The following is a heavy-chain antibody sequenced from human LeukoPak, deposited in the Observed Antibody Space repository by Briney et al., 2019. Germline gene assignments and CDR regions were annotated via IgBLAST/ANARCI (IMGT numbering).Heavy chain of an antibody. CDR2: ISYDGSNK. CDR1: GFTFSSYA. V-gene: IGHV3-30-3*01. Sequence: GRSLRLSCAASGFTFSSYAMHWVRQAPGKGLEWVAVISYDGSNKYYADSVKGRFTISRDNSKNTLYLQINSLRAEDTAVYYCARDLDFDGDSSSFDYWGQGTLVSVSS. J-gene: IGHJ4*02. CDR3: ARDLDFDGDSSSFDY. D-gene: IGHD6-13*01.